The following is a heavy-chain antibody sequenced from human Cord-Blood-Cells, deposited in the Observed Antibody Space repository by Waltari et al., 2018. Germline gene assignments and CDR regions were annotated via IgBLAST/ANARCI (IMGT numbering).Heavy chain of an antibody. J-gene: IGHJ3*02. CDR3: AREALEYSSSGGAFDI. Sequence: QVQLVPSGAEVKKPGSSVKVSCKAAGGTFSSYAISWVRQAPGQGLEWMGGIIPIFGTANYAQKFQGRVTITADESTSTAYMELSSLRSEDTAVYYCAREALEYSSSGGAFDIWGQGTMVTVSS. CDR1: GGTFSSYA. CDR2: IIPIFGTA. V-gene: IGHV1-69*12. D-gene: IGHD6-6*01.